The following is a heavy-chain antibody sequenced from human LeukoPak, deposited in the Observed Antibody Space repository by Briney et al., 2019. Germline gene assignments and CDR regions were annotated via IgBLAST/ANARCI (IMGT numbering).Heavy chain of an antibody. CDR3: ARGRFPPLMGASRYYFDS. D-gene: IGHD2-8*01. V-gene: IGHV4-34*01. CDR2: INHSGTT. J-gene: IGHJ4*02. Sequence: SETLSLTCGVYGGSFSGYYLSWIRQPPGKGLEWIGEINHSGTTNYNPSLRRRVTLSVDTSKNQFSLKLTSVTAADTAEYFCARGRFPPLMGASRYYFDSWGQGTLVTVSS. CDR1: GGSFSGYY.